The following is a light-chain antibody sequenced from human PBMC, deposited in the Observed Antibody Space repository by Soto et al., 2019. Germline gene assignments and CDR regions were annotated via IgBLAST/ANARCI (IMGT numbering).Light chain of an antibody. Sequence: EFVSTQSACTLSLSPGERATLSCRASQTVRNNYLAWYQQKPGQAPRLLIYGASTRATGIPARFSGSGSGTEFTLTISSLQSEDFAVYYCQQYNNWPRTFGQGTKVDI. J-gene: IGKJ1*01. CDR1: QTVRNN. V-gene: IGKV3-15*01. CDR3: QQYNNWPRT. CDR2: GAS.